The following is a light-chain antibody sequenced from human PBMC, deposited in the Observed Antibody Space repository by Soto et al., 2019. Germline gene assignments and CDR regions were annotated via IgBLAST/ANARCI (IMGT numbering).Light chain of an antibody. V-gene: IGKV3-20*01. CDR3: QQFDGSSYT. J-gene: IGKJ2*01. Sequence: DIVLTQSPGTLSLSPGERATLSCRASQSVRSDYLAWYQQKPGQTPRLLVYGASNRATGIPDRFSASGSGTVFTLTISRREPEDFAVYYCQQFDGSSYTFGQGSKLEIK. CDR1: QSVRSDY. CDR2: GAS.